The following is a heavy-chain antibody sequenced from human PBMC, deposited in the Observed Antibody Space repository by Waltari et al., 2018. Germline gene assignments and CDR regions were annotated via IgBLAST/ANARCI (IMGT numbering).Heavy chain of an antibody. J-gene: IGHJ4*02. V-gene: IGHV1-18*01. Sequence: QVQLVQSGTEVKKPGASVKVSCKASGYTFSHYGVSWVRQAPGQGREWVGWIAAYNGTTHSAPTLQGRVTMTTDTSTTTAYMELLSLTSDDTAVYYCARVFDSSQYYYGSDYWGQGTLVTVSS. CDR1: GYTFSHYG. CDR3: ARVFDSSQYYYGSDY. CDR2: IAAYNGTT. D-gene: IGHD3-22*01.